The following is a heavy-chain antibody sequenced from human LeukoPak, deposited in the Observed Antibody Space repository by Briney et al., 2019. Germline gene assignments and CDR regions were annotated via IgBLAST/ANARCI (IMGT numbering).Heavy chain of an antibody. CDR3: AKWGPYCVGDYCPALDS. Sequence: GGSLRLSCVASRFTFSNYWMSWVRQAPGKGLEWVANMNQDGSKKRYADSVKGRFTISRDNAKGSLYLQLNSLRAQDTAVYYCAKWGPYCVGDYCPALDSWGPGTLVTVSS. V-gene: IGHV3-7*01. CDR2: MNQDGSKK. CDR1: RFTFSNYW. D-gene: IGHD2-21*02. J-gene: IGHJ4*02.